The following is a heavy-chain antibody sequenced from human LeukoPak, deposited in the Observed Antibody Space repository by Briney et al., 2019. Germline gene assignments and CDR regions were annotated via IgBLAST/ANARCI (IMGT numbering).Heavy chain of an antibody. J-gene: IGHJ5*02. Sequence: MASETLSLTCTVSGGSIRSYYWSWIRQPAGKGLEWIGRIYTSGSTNYNPSLKSRVTMSVDTSKNQFSLKLSSVTAADTAVYYCARDQYYDFWSGYFSGENWFDPWGQGTLVTVSS. V-gene: IGHV4-4*07. CDR3: ARDQYYDFWSGYFSGENWFDP. D-gene: IGHD3-3*01. CDR1: GGSIRSYY. CDR2: IYTSGST.